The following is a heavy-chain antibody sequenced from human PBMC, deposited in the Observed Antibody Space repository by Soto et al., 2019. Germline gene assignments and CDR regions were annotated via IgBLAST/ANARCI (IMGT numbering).Heavy chain of an antibody. V-gene: IGHV4-59*13. CDR3: AAGRNNWNFFTFDS. CDR1: GDSFSVYY. J-gene: IGHJ4*02. CDR2: VSYGGST. Sequence: AETLSLTCTVSGDSFSVYYWTWIRQPPGKGLEWIGYVSYGGSTTYDPSLKSRVTISMDTSRTQFSVNLSSVTAADTAVYYCAAGRNNWNFFTFDSWGQGFLVTVSS. D-gene: IGHD1-7*01.